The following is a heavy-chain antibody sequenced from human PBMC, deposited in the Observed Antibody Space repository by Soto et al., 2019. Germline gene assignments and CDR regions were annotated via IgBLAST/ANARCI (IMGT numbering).Heavy chain of an antibody. CDR2: IYSGGST. CDR3: AGAKDIVLVPAAMGCLDV. V-gene: IGHV3-53*01. CDR1: GFTVSSNY. J-gene: IGHJ6*02. Sequence: EVQLVESGGGLIQPGGSLRLSCAASGFTVSSNYMSWVRQAPGKGLEWVSVIYSGGSTYYADSVKGRFTISRDNSKNTXXLQMNSLRAEDTAVYYCAGAKDIVLVPAAMGCLDVWGQGTTVTVSS. D-gene: IGHD2-2*01.